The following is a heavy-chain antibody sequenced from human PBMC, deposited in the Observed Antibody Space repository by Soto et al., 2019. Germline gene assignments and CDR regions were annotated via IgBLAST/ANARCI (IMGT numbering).Heavy chain of an antibody. CDR3: AKRWYGYYFDY. D-gene: IGHD2-15*01. V-gene: IGHV3-23*01. CDR1: GFTFSINA. CDR2: ISASAGST. J-gene: IGHJ4*02. Sequence: GESLKISCAASGFTFSINAMSWVRQAPGKGLQWVSGISASAGSTYYADSVKGRFTISRDNSKNTLYLQMNSLRAEDTAVYYCAKRWYGYYFDYWGQGALVTVSS.